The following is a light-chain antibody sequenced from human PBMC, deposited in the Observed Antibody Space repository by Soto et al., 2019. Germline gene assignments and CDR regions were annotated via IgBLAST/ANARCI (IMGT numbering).Light chain of an antibody. CDR3: CSYARIYGDV. Sequence: QSVLTQPRSVSGSPGQSVTISCTGTSSDVGDYNYVSWYQQHPGKAPKLMIHDVSKRPSGVPYRFSGSKSGNTASLTISGLQPEDEADYFCCSYARIYGDVFGTGTKLTVL. J-gene: IGLJ1*01. CDR1: SSDVGDYNY. V-gene: IGLV2-11*01. CDR2: DVS.